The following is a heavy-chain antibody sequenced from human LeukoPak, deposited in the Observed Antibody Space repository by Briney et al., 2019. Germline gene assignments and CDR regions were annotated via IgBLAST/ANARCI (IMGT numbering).Heavy chain of an antibody. D-gene: IGHD3-10*01. Sequence: DQGKRMKWVGRIKSKTDGGTTDYAAPVKGRFTISRDDSKNTLYLQMNSLKTEDTAVYYCTTGPSGGYWGQGTLVTVSS. CDR2: IKSKTDGGTT. V-gene: IGHV3-15*01. J-gene: IGHJ4*02. CDR3: TTGPSGGY.